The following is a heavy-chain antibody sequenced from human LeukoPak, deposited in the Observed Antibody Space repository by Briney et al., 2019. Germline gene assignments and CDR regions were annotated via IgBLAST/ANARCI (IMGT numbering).Heavy chain of an antibody. Sequence: ASVKVSCKASGYTFTSYGISWVRQAPGQGLEWMGWISAYNGNTNYAQKLQGRVTMTTDTSTSTAYMELSSLRSEDTAVYYCATMGVVVISGDAFDIWGQGTMVTVSS. V-gene: IGHV1-18*01. D-gene: IGHD3-22*01. CDR1: GYTFTSYG. CDR2: ISAYNGNT. J-gene: IGHJ3*02. CDR3: ATMGVVVISGDAFDI.